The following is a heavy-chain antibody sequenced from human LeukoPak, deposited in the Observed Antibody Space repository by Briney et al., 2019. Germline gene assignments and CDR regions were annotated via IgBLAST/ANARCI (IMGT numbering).Heavy chain of an antibody. CDR2: IKQDGHDK. CDR1: GFTFGGYW. V-gene: IGHV3-7*01. D-gene: IGHD1-1*01. J-gene: IGHJ5*02. Sequence: GGSLRLSCTAPGFTFGGYWMTWVRQAPGKGLGWVATIKQDGHDKYYVDSVKGRFTISRDNAKNALYLQMDSLRVEDTAVYYCAADLEFNFIDPWGQGTLVTVSS. CDR3: AADLEFNFIDP.